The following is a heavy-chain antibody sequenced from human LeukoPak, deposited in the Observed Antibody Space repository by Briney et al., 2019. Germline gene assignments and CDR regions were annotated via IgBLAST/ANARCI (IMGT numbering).Heavy chain of an antibody. J-gene: IGHJ4*02. CDR2: ISFSGNTI. V-gene: IGHV3-48*03. CDR3: AKDESRQWLAWGFDY. CDR1: GFTFSSYE. D-gene: IGHD6-19*01. Sequence: GGSLRLSCAASGFTFSSYEMNWVRQAPGKGLEWVSYISFSGNTIYYAGSVKGRFTISRDNAKNSLYLQMNSLRAEDTAVYYCAKDESRQWLAWGFDYWGQGTLVTVSS.